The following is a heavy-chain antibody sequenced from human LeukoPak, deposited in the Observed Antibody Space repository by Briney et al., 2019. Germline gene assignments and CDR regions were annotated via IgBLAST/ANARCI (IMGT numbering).Heavy chain of an antibody. CDR3: AKEGAGYGYDY. Sequence: GGSLRLSCAASGFTFSAYWMHWVRQTPGKALVWVSRIKNDGSSTGYADSVKGRFTISRDNAKNTLYLQMNSVVAEDTAIYYCAKEGAGYGYDYWGQGTLVTVSS. V-gene: IGHV3-74*01. J-gene: IGHJ4*02. D-gene: IGHD5-12*01. CDR2: IKNDGSST. CDR1: GFTFSAYW.